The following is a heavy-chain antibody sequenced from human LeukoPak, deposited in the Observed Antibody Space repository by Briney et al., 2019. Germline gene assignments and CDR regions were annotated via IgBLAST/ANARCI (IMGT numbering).Heavy chain of an antibody. CDR2: INPDTGDK. D-gene: IGHD2-21*02. V-gene: IGHV1-8*03. CDR3: ARTTSMTASGYDY. J-gene: IGHJ4*02. Sequence: AASVKVSCKASGYTFTNYHINWVRQASGQGLDWMTWINPDTGDKGYARKFQDRVTITTDTSISTAYMELSSLSSEDTAVYLCARTTSMTASGYDYWGQGTLVTVSS. CDR1: GYTFTNYH.